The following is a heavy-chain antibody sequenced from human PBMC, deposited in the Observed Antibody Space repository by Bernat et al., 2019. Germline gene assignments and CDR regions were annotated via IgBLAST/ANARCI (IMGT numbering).Heavy chain of an antibody. D-gene: IGHD3-10*01. CDR2: MNPNSGNT. J-gene: IGHJ3*02. V-gene: IGHV1-8*01. CDR1: GYTFTSYD. CDR3: AKVHDLGSGRNPGDAFDI. Sequence: QVQLVQSGAEVKKPGASVKVSCKASGYTFTSYDINWVRQATGQGLEWMGWMNPNSGNTGYAQKFQGRVTMTRNTSISTAYMELNSLRAEDTAVYYCAKVHDLGSGRNPGDAFDIWGQGTMVTVSS.